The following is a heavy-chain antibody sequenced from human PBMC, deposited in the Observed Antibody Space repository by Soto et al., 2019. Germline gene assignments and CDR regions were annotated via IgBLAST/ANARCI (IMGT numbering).Heavy chain of an antibody. D-gene: IGHD5-18*01. CDR3: AREADSYGPPRLDAFDI. CDR2: IYHSGST. CDR1: GGSISSSNW. J-gene: IGHJ3*02. Sequence: QVQLQESGPGLVKPSGTLSLTCAVSGGSISSSNWWSWVRQPPGKGLEWIGEIYHSGSTNYNPSLKSRVTISLDRSTNQFSLKLSSVPAADTAVYSCAREADSYGPPRLDAFDIWGQGTMVTVSS. V-gene: IGHV4-4*02.